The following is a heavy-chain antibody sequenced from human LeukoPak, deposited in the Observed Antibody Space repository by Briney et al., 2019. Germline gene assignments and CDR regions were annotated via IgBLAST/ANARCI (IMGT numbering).Heavy chain of an antibody. D-gene: IGHD6-13*01. CDR3: ANDIAAAHHFDY. Sequence: GGSLRLSCAASGFTFSTFAMSWVRQAPGKGLEWVSAISGSGGGTYYADSVKGRFTISRDSSKNTLYLQMNSLRAGDTAVYYCANDIAAAHHFDYWGQGTLVTVSS. J-gene: IGHJ4*02. CDR2: ISGSGGGT. CDR1: GFTFSTFA. V-gene: IGHV3-23*01.